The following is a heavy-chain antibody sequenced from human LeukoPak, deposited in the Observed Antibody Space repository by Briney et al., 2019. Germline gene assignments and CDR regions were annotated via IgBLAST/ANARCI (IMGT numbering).Heavy chain of an antibody. D-gene: IGHD3-10*02. V-gene: IGHV3-48*03. J-gene: IGHJ6*04. CDR2: ISSSGSTI. Sequence: PGGSLRLSCTASGFTFGNYALSWVRQAPGKGLEWVSYISSSGSTIYYADSVKGRFTISRDNAKNSLYLQMNSLRAEDTAVYYCAELGITMIGGVWGKGTTVTISS. CDR1: GFTFGNYA. CDR3: AELGITMIGGV.